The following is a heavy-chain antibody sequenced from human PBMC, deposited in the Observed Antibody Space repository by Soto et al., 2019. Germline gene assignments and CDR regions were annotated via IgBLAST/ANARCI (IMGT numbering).Heavy chain of an antibody. V-gene: IGHV3-30*18. D-gene: IGHD6-19*01. CDR1: GFTFSSYG. J-gene: IGHJ4*02. CDR2: ISYDGNNK. Sequence: QVQLVESGGGVVQPGRSLRLSCAASGFTFSSYGMHWVRQAPGKGLEWVAAISYDGNNKYYADSVKGRFTISRDNSKNTLYLQMNSLRGEDTAVYYCAKGEYSSGWGYFDYWGQGTLVTVSS. CDR3: AKGEYSSGWGYFDY.